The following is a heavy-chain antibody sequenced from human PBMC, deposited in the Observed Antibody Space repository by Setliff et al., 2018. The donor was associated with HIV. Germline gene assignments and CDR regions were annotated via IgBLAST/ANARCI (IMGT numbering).Heavy chain of an antibody. CDR1: GYTLTSYE. Sequence: CKASGYTLTSYEINWVRQATGQGLEWMGGMNPNSGDTGYAQKFQGRVTMTRNTSISTAFMGLSSLRSEDTAVYYCARGRSLVRGSGSPEYYYMDVWGKGTTVTVSS. D-gene: IGHD3-10*01. CDR3: ARGRSLVRGSGSPEYYYMDV. V-gene: IGHV1-8*02. CDR2: MNPNSGDT. J-gene: IGHJ6*03.